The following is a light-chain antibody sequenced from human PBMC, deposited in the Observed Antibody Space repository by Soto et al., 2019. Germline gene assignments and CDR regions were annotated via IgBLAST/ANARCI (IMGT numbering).Light chain of an antibody. Sequence: SYELTQPPSVSVAPGKTARITCGGNNIGSKSVHWYQQKPGQAPVLVIYYDSDRPSGIPERFSGSNSGNTATLTISRVEAGDEADYYCHVWDSSSDHGVVFGGGTKLTVL. J-gene: IGLJ2*01. CDR2: YDS. CDR3: HVWDSSSDHGVV. CDR1: NIGSKS. V-gene: IGLV3-21*04.